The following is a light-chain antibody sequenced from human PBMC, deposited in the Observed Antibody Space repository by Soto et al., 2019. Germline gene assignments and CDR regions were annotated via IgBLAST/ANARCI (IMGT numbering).Light chain of an antibody. CDR2: SAS. Sequence: DIQMTQSPAAMSASVGDRITITCRASQDIRNYLAWFQQRPGNVPKRLIFSASSLQSGVPSRFSGSGSGTEFTLTISSLQPDDFTTYYCQQYKSYSLTFGGGTKVDIK. CDR1: QDIRNY. J-gene: IGKJ4*01. CDR3: QQYKSYSLT. V-gene: IGKV1-17*03.